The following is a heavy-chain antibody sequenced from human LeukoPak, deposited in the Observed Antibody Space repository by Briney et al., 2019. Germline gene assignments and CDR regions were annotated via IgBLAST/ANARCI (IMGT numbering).Heavy chain of an antibody. Sequence: GGSLRLSCAASGFIFSDYYMSWIRQAPGKGLEWISYISYSGTIYYADSVKGRFTISRDNAKNSLYLQMNSLRAEDTAVYYCARGVYCGGDCFSDWGQGTLVTVSS. CDR2: ISYSGTI. CDR3: ARGVYCGGDCFSD. D-gene: IGHD2-21*02. J-gene: IGHJ4*02. V-gene: IGHV3-11*01. CDR1: GFIFSDYY.